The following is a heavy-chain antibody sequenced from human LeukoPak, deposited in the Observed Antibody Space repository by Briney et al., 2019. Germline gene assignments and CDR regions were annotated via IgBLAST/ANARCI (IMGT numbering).Heavy chain of an antibody. CDR2: LNSDASVT. D-gene: IGHD2-21*02. Sequence: GGSLRLSCAASGFTFSIYWMHWVRRTPGKGLVWVSRLNSDASVTSYADSVKGRFTISRDNAKNTLYLQMNSLRAEDTALYYCVREYCGGDCYTDFWGQGTLVTVSS. V-gene: IGHV3-74*01. CDR1: GFTFSIYW. J-gene: IGHJ4*02. CDR3: VREYCGGDCYTDF.